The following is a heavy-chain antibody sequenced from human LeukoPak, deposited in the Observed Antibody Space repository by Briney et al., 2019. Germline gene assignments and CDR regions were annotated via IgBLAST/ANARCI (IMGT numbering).Heavy chain of an antibody. J-gene: IGHJ3*02. CDR1: GGSISSYY. CDR2: IYYSGST. V-gene: IGHV4-59*01. Sequence: SETRSLTCTVSGGSISSYYWSWIRQPPGEGLEWIGYIYYSGSTNYNPCLKSRVTISVDTSKNQFSLKLSSVNAADTAVYYCARMNPDRDAFDIWGQGTMVTVSS. CDR3: ARMNPDRDAFDI. D-gene: IGHD1-14*01.